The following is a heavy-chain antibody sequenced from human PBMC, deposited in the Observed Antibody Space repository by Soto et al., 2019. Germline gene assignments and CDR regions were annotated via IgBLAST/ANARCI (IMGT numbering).Heavy chain of an antibody. Sequence: EVQLVESGGGLVQPGGSLRLSCAASGFTFSSYSMNWVRQAPGKGLEWGSYISSSSSTIYYADSVKGLFTISRDNAKNSLYLQMNSLRAEDTAVYYCARDGGSGSPLGDAFDIWGQGTMVTVSS. CDR1: GFTFSSYS. CDR3: ARDGGSGSPLGDAFDI. J-gene: IGHJ3*02. CDR2: ISSSSSTI. V-gene: IGHV3-48*01. D-gene: IGHD3-10*01.